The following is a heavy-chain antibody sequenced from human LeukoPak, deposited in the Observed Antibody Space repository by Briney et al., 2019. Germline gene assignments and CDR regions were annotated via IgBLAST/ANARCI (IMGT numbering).Heavy chain of an antibody. J-gene: IGHJ4*02. Sequence: SETLSLTCTVSGGSISSYYWSWIRQPPGKGLEWIGYIYYSGSTNYSPSLKSRVTISVDTSKDQFSLKLSSVTAADTAVYYCASGAHYYDTSGYLMPLNYWGQGTLVTVSS. CDR2: IYYSGST. CDR1: GGSISSYY. CDR3: ASGAHYYDTSGYLMPLNY. D-gene: IGHD3-22*01. V-gene: IGHV4-59*01.